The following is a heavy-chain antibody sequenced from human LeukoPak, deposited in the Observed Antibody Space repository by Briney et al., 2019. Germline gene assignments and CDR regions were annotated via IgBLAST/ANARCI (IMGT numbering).Heavy chain of an antibody. Sequence: GGSLRLSCAASGFTFSSYSMNWVRQAPGKGLEWVSSISCSSSYIYYADSVKGRFTISRDNAKNSLYLQMNSLRAEDTAVYYCARVGYSGYDFYYYYYMDVWGKGTTVTVSS. V-gene: IGHV3-21*01. CDR3: ARVGYSGYDFYYYYYMDV. CDR1: GFTFSSYS. CDR2: ISCSSSYI. D-gene: IGHD5-12*01. J-gene: IGHJ6*03.